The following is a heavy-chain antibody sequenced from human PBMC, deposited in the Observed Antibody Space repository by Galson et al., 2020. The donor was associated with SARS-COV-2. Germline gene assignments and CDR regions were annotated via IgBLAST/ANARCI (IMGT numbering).Heavy chain of an antibody. V-gene: IGHV4-39*01. D-gene: IGHD1-26*01. CDR3: ARREGATVFDF. J-gene: IGHJ4*02. Sequence: SETLSLTCLVSGGSITRSITYYWGWVRQPPGKGLEWIGSVRHSGSTYYNPSLKSRVTIFVDTSKNQFSLNLSSVTAADTGVYYCARREGATVFDFWGQGSLVTVSS. CDR1: GGSITRSITYY. CDR2: VRHSGST.